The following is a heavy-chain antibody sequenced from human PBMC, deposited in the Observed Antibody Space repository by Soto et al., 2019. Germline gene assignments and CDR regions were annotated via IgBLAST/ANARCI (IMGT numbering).Heavy chain of an antibody. CDR3: AREVEDTLEYSSPYYYYGMDV. D-gene: IGHD6-6*01. CDR1: GYRFTGHY. CDR2: INPNSVGT. J-gene: IGHJ6*02. V-gene: IGHV1-2*02. Sequence: ASVKVSCKASGYRFTGHYMYWVRQVPAQGLEGMGWINPNSVGTNYAQKFPGRVTMTRDTTISIADMELSRLRSDDTAVYYCAREVEDTLEYSSPYYYYGMDVWGQGTTVTVSS.